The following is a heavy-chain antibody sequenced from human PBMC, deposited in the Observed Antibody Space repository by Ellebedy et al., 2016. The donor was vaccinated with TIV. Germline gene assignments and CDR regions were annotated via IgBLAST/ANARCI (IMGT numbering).Heavy chain of an antibody. CDR2: ISYDGSNK. CDR1: GFTFSSYA. D-gene: IGHD3-10*01. CDR3: ARDEGEGSGSYYSPWFYYYGMDV. V-gene: IGHV3-30-3*01. J-gene: IGHJ6*02. Sequence: GESLKISCAASGFTFSSYAMHWVRQAPGKGLEWVAVISYDGSNKYYADSVKCRFTISRDNSKNTLYLQMNSLRAEDTAVYYWARDEGEGSGSYYSPWFYYYGMDVWGQGTTVTVSS.